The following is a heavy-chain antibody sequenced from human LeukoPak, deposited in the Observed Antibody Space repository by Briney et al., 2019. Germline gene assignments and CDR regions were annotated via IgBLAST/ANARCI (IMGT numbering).Heavy chain of an antibody. Sequence: ASVKVSCKASGYTFTSYGISWVRQAPGQGFEWMGWISAYNGNTNYAQKLQGRVTMTTDTSTSTAYMELRSLRSDDTAVYYCARDQWYYYDSSGADCWGQGTLVTVSS. V-gene: IGHV1-18*01. D-gene: IGHD3-22*01. CDR1: GYTFTSYG. CDR2: ISAYNGNT. J-gene: IGHJ4*02. CDR3: ARDQWYYYDSSGADC.